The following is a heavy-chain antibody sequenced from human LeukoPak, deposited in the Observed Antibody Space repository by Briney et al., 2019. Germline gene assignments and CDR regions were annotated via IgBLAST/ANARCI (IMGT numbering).Heavy chain of an antibody. CDR2: MNPNSGNT. V-gene: IGHV1-8*02. CDR3: ARDCSVRGVIGIWFDP. D-gene: IGHD3-10*02. CDR1: GYTFTSYD. Sequence: GASVKVSCKTSGYTFTSYDINWVRQATGQGLEWMGWMNPNSGNTGYAQKFQGRVTMTTDTSTSTAYMELRSLRSDDTAVYYCARDCSVRGVIGIWFDPWGQGTLVTVSS. J-gene: IGHJ5*02.